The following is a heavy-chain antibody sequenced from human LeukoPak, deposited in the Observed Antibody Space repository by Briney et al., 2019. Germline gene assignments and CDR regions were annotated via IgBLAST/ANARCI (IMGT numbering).Heavy chain of an antibody. V-gene: IGHV1-69*05. CDR2: IIPIFGTA. CDR3: AGNPYDILTGYGYYFDY. Sequence: SVKVSCKASGGTFSSYAISWVRQAPGQGLEWMGRIIPIFGTANCAQKFQGRVTITTDESTSTAYMELSSLRSEDTAVYYCAGNPYDILTGYGYYFDYWGQGTLVTVSS. D-gene: IGHD3-9*01. CDR1: GGTFSSYA. J-gene: IGHJ4*02.